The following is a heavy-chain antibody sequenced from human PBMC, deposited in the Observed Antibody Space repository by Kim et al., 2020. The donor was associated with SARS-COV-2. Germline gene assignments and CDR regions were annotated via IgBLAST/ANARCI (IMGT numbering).Heavy chain of an antibody. D-gene: IGHD3-10*01. J-gene: IGHJ6*04. CDR3: ARDGSVRGDLLYLYGMDV. Sequence: GGSLRLSCAASGFTFSSYGMHWVRQAPGKGLEWVAVIWYDGSNKYYADSVKGRFTISRDNSKNTLYLQMNSLRAEDTAVYYCARDGSVRGDLLYLYGMDVWGRGTTVTVSS. CDR1: GFTFSSYG. CDR2: IWYDGSNK. V-gene: IGHV3-33*01.